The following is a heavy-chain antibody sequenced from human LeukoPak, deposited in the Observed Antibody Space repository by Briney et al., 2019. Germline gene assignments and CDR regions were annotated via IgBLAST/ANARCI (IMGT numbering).Heavy chain of an antibody. CDR2: INHGGST. J-gene: IGHJ6*03. V-gene: IGHV4-34*01. Sequence: PSETLSLTCAVYGGSFSGYYWSWIRQPPGKGLEWIGEINHGGSTNYNPSLKSRVTISVDTSKNQFSLKLSSVTAADTAVYYCARDVTYYMDVWGKGTTVTVSS. CDR1: GGSFSGYY. CDR3: ARDVTYYMDV. D-gene: IGHD2/OR15-2a*01.